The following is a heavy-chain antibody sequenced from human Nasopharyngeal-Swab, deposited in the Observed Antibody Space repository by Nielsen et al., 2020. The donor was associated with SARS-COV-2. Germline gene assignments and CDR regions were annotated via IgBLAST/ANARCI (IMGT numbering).Heavy chain of an antibody. V-gene: IGHV3-74*01. J-gene: IGHJ6*03. CDR1: GFTLSNYW. CDR3: ARDRILEWLYYYYYMDV. Sequence: GESLKISCAASGFTLSNYWIHWVRQTPGKGLLWVSRINTDASRTSYADSVKGRFTISRDNAKNTVYLQMNSLRGEDTAVYYCARDRILEWLYYYYYMDVWGKGTTVTVSS. D-gene: IGHD3-3*01. CDR2: INTDASRT.